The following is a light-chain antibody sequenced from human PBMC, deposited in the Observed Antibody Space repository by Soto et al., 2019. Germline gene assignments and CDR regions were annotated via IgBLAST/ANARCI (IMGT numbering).Light chain of an antibody. J-gene: IGLJ2*01. CDR2: QDS. CDR1: KLGDKY. V-gene: IGLV3-1*01. Sequence: SYELTQPPSVSVSPGQTASITCSGDKLGDKYACWYQQKPGQSPVLVIYQDSKRPSGIPERFSGSNSGNTATLTISGTQAMDEADYYCQAWDSNAANVVFGGGTALTVL. CDR3: QAWDSNAANVV.